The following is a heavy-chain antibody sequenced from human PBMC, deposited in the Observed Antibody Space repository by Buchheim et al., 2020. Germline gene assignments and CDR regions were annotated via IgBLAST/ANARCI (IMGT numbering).Heavy chain of an antibody. D-gene: IGHD6-6*01. CDR3: APGKELVLN. V-gene: IGHV3-23*01. CDR1: GFTFSNYA. J-gene: IGHJ4*02. Sequence: EVQLLESGGGLVQPGGSLRLSCAASGFTFSNYAMSWVRQAPGTGPEWVCVISTDSSATSLADSVRGRFTISRVNSKSPLYLQMNFLRGDDTAVYYCAPGKELVLNWGQGT. CDR2: ISTDSSAT.